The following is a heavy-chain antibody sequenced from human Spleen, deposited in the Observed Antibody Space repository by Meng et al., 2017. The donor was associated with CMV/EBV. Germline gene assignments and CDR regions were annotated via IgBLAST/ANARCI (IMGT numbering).Heavy chain of an antibody. CDR3: ARDRATRAYYFDY. CDR1: GYTFTNYG. J-gene: IGHJ4*02. D-gene: IGHD1-1*01. Sequence: VSGYTFTNYGISWVRQAPGQGLEWMGGISAYNGNTKYAQKLQGRVTMTTDTSTSTAYMELRSLRSDDTAIYFCARDRATRAYYFDYWGQGTLVTVSS. V-gene: IGHV1-18*01. CDR2: ISAYNGNT.